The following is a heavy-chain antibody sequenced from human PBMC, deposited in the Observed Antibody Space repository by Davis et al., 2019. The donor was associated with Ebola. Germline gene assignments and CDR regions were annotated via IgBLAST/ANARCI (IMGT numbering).Heavy chain of an antibody. CDR3: ARDRGSSWYLLDY. CDR1: GYTFTSYY. CDR2: INPNSGGT. V-gene: IGHV1-2*04. Sequence: ASVKVSCKASGYTFTSYYMHWVRQAPGQGLEWMGWINPNSGGTNYAQKFQGWVTMTRDTSISTAYMELSRLRSDDTAVYYCARDRGSSWYLLDYWGQGTLVTVSS. J-gene: IGHJ4*02. D-gene: IGHD6-13*01.